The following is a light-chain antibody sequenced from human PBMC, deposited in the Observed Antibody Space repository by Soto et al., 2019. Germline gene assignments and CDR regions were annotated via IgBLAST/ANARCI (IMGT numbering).Light chain of an antibody. CDR3: HQYFRCPLT. CDR2: CAT. CDR1: LSVFCNSKNRNH. V-gene: IGKV4-1*01. Sequence: DIVLTQSPYSLDVSLGQRATIDCKSNLSVFCNSKNRNHLSWYQQKPGQAPKLLIYCATTRESGVPDRFSGSGSGTDFTLTVSGLQAEDVAIYYCHQYFRCPLTFGGGTKVDIK. J-gene: IGKJ4*01.